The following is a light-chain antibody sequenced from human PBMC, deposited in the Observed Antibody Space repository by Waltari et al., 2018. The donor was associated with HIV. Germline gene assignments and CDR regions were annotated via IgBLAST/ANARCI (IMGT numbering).Light chain of an antibody. J-gene: IGKJ2*01. CDR1: QSLLHSNGYNF. V-gene: IGKV2-28*01. CDR2: LGS. Sequence: IVMTQSPLSLPVTPGEPASISCSSSQSLLHSNGYNFLDWYLQKPGQSPQLLIYLGSNRASGVPDRFSGSGSGTDFTLNISRMEAEDVGVYYCMQALQTPPTFGQGTKLGIK. CDR3: MQALQTPPT.